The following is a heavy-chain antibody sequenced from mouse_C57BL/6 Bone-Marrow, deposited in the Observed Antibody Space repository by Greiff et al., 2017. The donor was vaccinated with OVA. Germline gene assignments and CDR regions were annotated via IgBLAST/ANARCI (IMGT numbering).Heavy chain of an antibody. J-gene: IGHJ4*01. D-gene: IGHD1-1*01. CDR2: IHPNSGST. CDR3: ALITTVVTDAMDY. Sequence: QVQLQQPGAELVKPGASVKLSCKASGYTFTSYWMHWVKQRPGQGLEWIGMIHPNSGSTNYNEKFKSKATLTVDKSSSTAYMQLSSLTSEYSAVDYCALITTVVTDAMDYWGQGTSVTVSS. V-gene: IGHV1-64*01. CDR1: GYTFTSYW.